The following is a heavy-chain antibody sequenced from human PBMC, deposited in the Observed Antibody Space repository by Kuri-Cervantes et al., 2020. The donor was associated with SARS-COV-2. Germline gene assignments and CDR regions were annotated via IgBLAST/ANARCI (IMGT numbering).Heavy chain of an antibody. Sequence: GGSLRLSFAASGFTFSSYSMNWVRQAPGKGLEWVSSISSSNSYIYYADSVKGRFTISRDNAKNTLYLQMNSLRAEDTAVYYCARDLAGGYGSGSEFDYWGQGTLVTVSS. V-gene: IGHV3-21*01. CDR1: GFTFSSYS. CDR2: ISSSNSYI. CDR3: ARDLAGGYGSGSEFDY. D-gene: IGHD3-10*01. J-gene: IGHJ4*02.